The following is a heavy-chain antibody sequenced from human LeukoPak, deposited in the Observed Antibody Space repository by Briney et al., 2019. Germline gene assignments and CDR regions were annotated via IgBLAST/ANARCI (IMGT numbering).Heavy chain of an antibody. D-gene: IGHD6-13*01. V-gene: IGHV3-21*01. CDR3: ARDRMGSSSYNWFDP. CDR2: ISGSGGYT. CDR1: GFTFSSCA. Sequence: GGSLRLSCAASGFTFSSCAMSWVRQAPGKGLEWVSAISGSGGYTYYADSVKGRFTISRDNAKNSLYLQMNSLRAEDTAVYYCARDRMGSSSYNWFDPWGQGTLVTVSS. J-gene: IGHJ5*02.